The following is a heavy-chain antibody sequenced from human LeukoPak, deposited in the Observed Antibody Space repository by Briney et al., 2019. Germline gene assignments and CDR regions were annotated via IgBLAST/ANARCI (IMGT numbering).Heavy chain of an antibody. CDR2: INHSGST. D-gene: IGHD6-19*01. J-gene: IGHJ4*02. V-gene: IGHV4-34*01. Sequence: SETLSITCAVYGGSFSGYYWSWIRQPPGKGLEWIGEINHSGSTNYNPSLKSRVTISVDTSKNQFSLKLSSVTAADTAVYYCAREYSSGWYRRMDYFDYWGQGTLVTVSS. CDR1: GGSFSGYY. CDR3: AREYSSGWYRRMDYFDY.